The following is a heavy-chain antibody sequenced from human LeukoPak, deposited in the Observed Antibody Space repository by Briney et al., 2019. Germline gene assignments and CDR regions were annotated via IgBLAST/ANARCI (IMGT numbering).Heavy chain of an antibody. D-gene: IGHD3-22*01. Sequence: PSETLSLTCAVYGGSFSGYYWSWIRQPPGKGLEWIGEINHSGSTNYNPSLKSRVTISVDTSKNQFSLKLSSVTAADTAVYYCARDQYYYDSSGYYYYYYGMDVWGQGTTVTVSS. J-gene: IGHJ6*02. CDR1: GGSFSGYY. CDR3: ARDQYYYDSSGYYYYYYGMDV. V-gene: IGHV4-34*01. CDR2: INHSGST.